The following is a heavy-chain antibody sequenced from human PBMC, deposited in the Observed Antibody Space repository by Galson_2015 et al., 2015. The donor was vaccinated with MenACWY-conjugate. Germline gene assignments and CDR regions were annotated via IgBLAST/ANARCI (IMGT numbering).Heavy chain of an antibody. J-gene: IGHJ3*02. Sequence: SLRLSCAASGFTFSSYSMNWVRQAPGKGLEWVPSISSSSSYIYYADSVKGRFTISRDNAKNSLYLQMNSLRAEDTAVYYCARESSPLIAVAGTGAFDIWGQGTMVTVSS. CDR1: GFTFSSYS. CDR2: ISSSSSYI. D-gene: IGHD6-19*01. V-gene: IGHV3-21*01. CDR3: ARESSPLIAVAGTGAFDI.